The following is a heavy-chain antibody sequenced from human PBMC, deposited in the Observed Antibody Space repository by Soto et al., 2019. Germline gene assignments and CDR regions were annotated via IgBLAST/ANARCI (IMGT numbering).Heavy chain of an antibody. CDR1: GYTFTSYG. D-gene: IGHD3-9*01. J-gene: IGHJ6*02. CDR2: ISAYNGNT. V-gene: IGHV1-18*01. CDR3: AINFDSHRGHYYGMDV. Sequence: GASVKVSCKASGYTFTSYGISWVRQAPGQGLEWMGWISAYNGNTNYAQKLQGRVTMTTDTSTSTAYMELRSLRSDDTAVYYCAINFDSHRGHYYGMDVWGQGTTVTVSS.